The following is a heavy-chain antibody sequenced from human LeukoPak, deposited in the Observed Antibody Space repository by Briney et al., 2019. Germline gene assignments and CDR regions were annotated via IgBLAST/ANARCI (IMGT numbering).Heavy chain of an antibody. CDR2: ISYDGSNK. CDR3: AREAAAAAGYYFDY. J-gene: IGHJ4*02. D-gene: IGHD6-13*01. V-gene: IGHV3-30-3*01. CDR1: GFTFSSYA. Sequence: GSLRLSCAASGFTFSSYAMHWVRQAPGKGLEWVAVISYDGSNKYYADSVKGRLTISRDNSKNTLYLQMNSLRAEDTAVYYCAREAAAAAGYYFDYWGQGTLVTVSS.